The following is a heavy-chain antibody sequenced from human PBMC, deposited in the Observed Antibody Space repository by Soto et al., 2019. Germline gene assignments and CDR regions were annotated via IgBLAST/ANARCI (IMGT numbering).Heavy chain of an antibody. CDR3: ARESEDLTSNFDY. CDR2: ISSTTNYI. CDR1: GFTFTRYS. J-gene: IGHJ4*02. Sequence: GGSLRLSCAASGFTFTRYSMNWVRQAPGKGLEWVSSISSTTNYIYYADSMKGRFTVSRDNAKNSVYLEMNSLSAEDAALYYCARESEDLTSNFDYWGQGTLVTVSS. V-gene: IGHV3-21*01.